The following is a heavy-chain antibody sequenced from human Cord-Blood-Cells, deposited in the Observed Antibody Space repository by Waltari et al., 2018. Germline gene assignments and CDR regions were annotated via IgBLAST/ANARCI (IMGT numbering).Heavy chain of an antibody. CDR2: ISYDGSNK. CDR3: ARSPDLDFWSGYYDAFDI. Sequence: SYGMHWVRQAPGKGLEWVAVISYDGSNKYYADSVKGRFTISRDNSKNTLYLQMNSLRAEDTAVYYCARSPDLDFWSGYYDAFDIWGQGTMVTVSS. CDR1: SYG. V-gene: IGHV3-30*03. J-gene: IGHJ3*02. D-gene: IGHD3-3*01.